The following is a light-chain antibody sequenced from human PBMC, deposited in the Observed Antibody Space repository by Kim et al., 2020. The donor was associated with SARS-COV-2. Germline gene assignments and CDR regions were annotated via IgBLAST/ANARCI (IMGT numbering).Light chain of an antibody. CDR1: QGISRD. V-gene: IGKV1-9*01. CDR3: QQLNRYPST. Sequence: ASGGDRVTITCRASQGISRDLAWYQQKAGTAPKLLIYTASTLQSGVPLRFSGSGSGTDFTLTISSLQPEDVATYYCQQLNRYPSTFGQGTRLEI. CDR2: TAS. J-gene: IGKJ5*01.